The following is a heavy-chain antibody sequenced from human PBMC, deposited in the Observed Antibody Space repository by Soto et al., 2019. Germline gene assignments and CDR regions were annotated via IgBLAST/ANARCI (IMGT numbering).Heavy chain of an antibody. CDR3: ARPAAAAAFHY. CDR1: GFTFSSYW. V-gene: IGHV3-7*05. D-gene: IGHD6-25*01. J-gene: IGHJ4*02. CDR2: IKQDGSEK. Sequence: GGSLRLSCAASGFTFSSYWMSWVRQAPGKGLEWVANIKQDGSEKNYVDSVKGRFTISRDNAKNSLFLQMNSLRAEDTAVYYCARPAAAAAFHYWGQGTLVTVSS.